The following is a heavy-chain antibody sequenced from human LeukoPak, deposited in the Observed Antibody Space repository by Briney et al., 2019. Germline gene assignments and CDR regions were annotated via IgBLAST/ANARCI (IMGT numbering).Heavy chain of an antibody. J-gene: IGHJ5*02. CDR3: ARVGLRWLRDWFDP. D-gene: IGHD4-17*01. Sequence: SETLSLTCTVSGGSISSGDYYWSWIRQPPGKGLEWIVYIYYSGSTYYNPSLKSRVTISVDTSKNQFSLKLSSVTAADTAVYYCARVGLRWLRDWFDPWGQGTLVTVSS. CDR1: GGSISSGDYY. CDR2: IYYSGST. V-gene: IGHV4-30-4*01.